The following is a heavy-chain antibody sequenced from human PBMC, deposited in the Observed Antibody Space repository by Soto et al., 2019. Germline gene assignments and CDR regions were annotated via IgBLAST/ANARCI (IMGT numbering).Heavy chain of an antibody. CDR1: GYTFYSHS. J-gene: IGHJ6*02. Sequence: ASVKVSCKASGYTFYSHSISWVRQAPGQGLEWMGRISADNINTKYAQKFRGRVTMTTDTSTSTVYMELRNLRSDDTAVYYCARGGLAGVRFLEWLLHAPYYYYGMDVWGQGTTVTVSS. CDR2: ISADNINT. D-gene: IGHD3-3*01. CDR3: ARGGLAGVRFLEWLLHAPYYYYGMDV. V-gene: IGHV1-18*01.